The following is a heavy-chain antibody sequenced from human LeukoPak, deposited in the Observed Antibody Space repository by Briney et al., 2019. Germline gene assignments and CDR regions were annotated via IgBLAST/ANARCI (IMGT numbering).Heavy chain of an antibody. J-gene: IGHJ4*02. CDR3: ARSRIDFSSSWSVDY. D-gene: IGHD6-13*01. CDR1: GYTFTGYH. V-gene: IGHV1-2*02. Sequence: ASVKVSCKTSGYTFTGYHMHWVRQAPGQGLEWMGWINPNSGGTSYAQKFQGRVTMTRDTSISTAYMELSRVRSDDTAVYYCARSRIDFSSSWSVDYRGQGTLVTVSS. CDR2: INPNSGGT.